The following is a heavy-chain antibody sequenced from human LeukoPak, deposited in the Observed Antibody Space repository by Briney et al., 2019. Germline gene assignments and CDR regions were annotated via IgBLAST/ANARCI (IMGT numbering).Heavy chain of an antibody. D-gene: IGHD3-10*01. Sequence: PGGSLTLSCAASGFAFSSYGMTWVRQAPGKGLEWVSAISGSGGSTYYADSVKGRSTISRDNSKNTLYLLMNSLRADDTAVYYCAKFGLAGSGRYHDASDIWGQGTMVTVSS. CDR2: ISGSGGST. CDR3: AKFGLAGSGRYHDASDI. CDR1: GFAFSSYG. V-gene: IGHV3-23*01. J-gene: IGHJ3*02.